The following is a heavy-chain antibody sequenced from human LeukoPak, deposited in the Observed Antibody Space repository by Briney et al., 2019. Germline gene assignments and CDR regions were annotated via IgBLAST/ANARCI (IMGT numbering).Heavy chain of an antibody. CDR1: GFTVSSNY. J-gene: IGHJ4*02. CDR3: ARVQRYYYDSSGDY. D-gene: IGHD3-22*01. V-gene: IGHV3-53*01. Sequence: GGSLRLSCAASGFTVSSNYMSWVRQAPGKGLEWVSVIYSGGGTYYADSVKGRFTISRDNSKNTLYLQMNSLRAEDTAVYYCARVQRYYYDSSGDYWGQGPLVTVSS. CDR2: IYSGGGT.